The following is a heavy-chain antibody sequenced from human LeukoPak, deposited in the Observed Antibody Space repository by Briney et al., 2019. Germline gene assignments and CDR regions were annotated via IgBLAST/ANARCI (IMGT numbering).Heavy chain of an antibody. CDR2: IYSGGST. CDR3: AKNYDFWSGSYGDY. D-gene: IGHD3-3*01. J-gene: IGHJ4*02. CDR1: GFTVSSNY. V-gene: IGHV3-53*01. Sequence: GGSLRLSCAASGFTVSSNYMSWVRQAPGKGLEWVSVIYSGGSTYYADSVKGRFTISRDNSNNTLYLQMNSLRAEDTAVYYCAKNYDFWSGSYGDYWGQGTLVTVSS.